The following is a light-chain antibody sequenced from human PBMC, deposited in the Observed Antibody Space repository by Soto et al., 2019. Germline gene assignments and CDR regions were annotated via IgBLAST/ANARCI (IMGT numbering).Light chain of an antibody. CDR3: QQYYSTLYT. CDR2: WAS. CDR1: QSVLYNSDNKNY. Sequence: DIVMTQSPDSLAVSLGERATINCKSSQSVLYNSDNKNYLAWYQQKPGLPPRLLIYWASTRESGVPDRFSGSGSGTEFTLTISSLQAEDVAVYYCQQYYSTLYTFGQGTKLEIK. J-gene: IGKJ2*01. V-gene: IGKV4-1*01.